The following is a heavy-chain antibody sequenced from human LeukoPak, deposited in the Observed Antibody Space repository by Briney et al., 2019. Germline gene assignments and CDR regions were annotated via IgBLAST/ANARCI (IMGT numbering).Heavy chain of an antibody. V-gene: IGHV3-23*01. CDR1: GFTFSSNV. Sequence: PGGSLRLSCAASGFTFSSNVMIWVRQAPGKGLEWVSSIPASGGSTYYADSVKGRFTISRDNSKNSLYLQMNSLRAEDTAVYYCARDGSGVWFDYWGQGTLVTVSS. J-gene: IGHJ4*02. CDR3: ARDGSGVWFDY. D-gene: IGHD3-10*01. CDR2: IPASGGST.